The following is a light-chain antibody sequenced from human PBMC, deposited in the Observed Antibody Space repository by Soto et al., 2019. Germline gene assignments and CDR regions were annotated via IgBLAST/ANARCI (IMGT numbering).Light chain of an antibody. CDR1: ALSKQY. V-gene: IGLV3-25*02. Sequence: SYELTQAPSVSVSPGQTARITCSGDALSKQYAYWYQQKPGQAPVLVIYKDIERPSGIPERFSGSSSGTTVTLTISGVQAEDEADYYCQSADSSGSFDVIFDGGTKVTVL. J-gene: IGLJ2*01. CDR3: QSADSSGSFDVI. CDR2: KDI.